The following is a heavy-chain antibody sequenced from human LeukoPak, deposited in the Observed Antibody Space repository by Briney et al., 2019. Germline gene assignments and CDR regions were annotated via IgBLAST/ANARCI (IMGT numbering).Heavy chain of an antibody. CDR1: GFTVSRNY. CDR2: IFSGGTT. Sequence: GGSLRLSCAASGFTVSRNYMSWVRQAPGKGLEWVSVIFSGGTTYYADSVKGRFTISRDNSKNTLYLQMNSLRAEDTAVYFCARGPGSYYVDYWGQGTLVTVSS. J-gene: IGHJ4*02. CDR3: ARGPGSYYVDY. V-gene: IGHV3-66*01. D-gene: IGHD1-1*01.